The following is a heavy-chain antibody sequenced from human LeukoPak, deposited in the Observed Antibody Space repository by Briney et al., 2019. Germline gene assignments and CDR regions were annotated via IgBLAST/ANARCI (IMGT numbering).Heavy chain of an antibody. J-gene: IGHJ6*02. D-gene: IGHD3-22*01. CDR3: ARDSPGYYDSSGYRRYYYYGMDV. CDR1: GGSVSSGSYY. Sequence: PWETLSLTCTVSGGSVSSGSYYWSWIRQPPGKGLEWIGYIYYSGSTNYNPSLKSRVIISVDTSKNQFSLKLSSVTAADTAVYYCARDSPGYYDSSGYRRYYYYGMDVWGQGTTVTVSS. CDR2: IYYSGST. V-gene: IGHV4-61*01.